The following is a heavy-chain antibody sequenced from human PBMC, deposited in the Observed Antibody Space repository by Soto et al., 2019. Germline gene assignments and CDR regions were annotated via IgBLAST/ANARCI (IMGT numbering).Heavy chain of an antibody. Sequence: TLSLTCTVSGGSISSGGYYWSWIRQHPGKGLEWIGYIYYSGSTYYNPSLKSRVTISVDTSKNQFSLKLSSVTAADTAVYYCARESGDCGGDCYARPYFDYWGQGTLVTVSS. J-gene: IGHJ4*02. CDR1: GGSISSGGYY. D-gene: IGHD2-21*02. V-gene: IGHV4-31*03. CDR3: ARESGDCGGDCYARPYFDY. CDR2: IYYSGST.